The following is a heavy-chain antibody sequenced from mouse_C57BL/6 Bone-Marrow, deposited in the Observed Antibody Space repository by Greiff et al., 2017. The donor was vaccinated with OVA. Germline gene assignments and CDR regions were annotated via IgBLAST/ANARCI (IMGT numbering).Heavy chain of an antibody. J-gene: IGHJ3*01. CDR3: ANYYGSSLAWFAY. D-gene: IGHD1-1*01. Sequence: VQLQQSGPELVKPGASVKMSCKASGYTFTDYNMHWVKQSHGKSLEWIGYINPNNGGTSYNQKFKGKATLTVNKSSSTAYMELRSLTSEDSAVYYCANYYGSSLAWFAYWGQGTLVTVSA. V-gene: IGHV1-22*01. CDR1: GYTFTDYN. CDR2: INPNNGGT.